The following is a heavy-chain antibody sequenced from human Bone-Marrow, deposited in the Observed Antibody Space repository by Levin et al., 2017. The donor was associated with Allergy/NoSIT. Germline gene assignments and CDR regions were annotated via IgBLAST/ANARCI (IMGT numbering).Heavy chain of an antibody. CDR2: IYYSGST. J-gene: IGHJ5*01. D-gene: IGHD6-19*01. V-gene: IGHV4-61*01. Sequence: ETLSLTCSVSGGSVSSGSYYWSWIRQPPGKGLEWIGYIYYSGSTSYNPSLQSRVTISVDRSKNQFSLRLRSVTAADTAVYYCARNTGWDNGFDSWGQGTLVPVSS. CDR1: GGSVSSGSYY. CDR3: ARNTGWDNGFDS.